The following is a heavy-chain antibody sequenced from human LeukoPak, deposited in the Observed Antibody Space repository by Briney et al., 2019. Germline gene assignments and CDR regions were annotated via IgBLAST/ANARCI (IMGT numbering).Heavy chain of an antibody. J-gene: IGHJ4*02. V-gene: IGHV1-2*02. CDR3: ARAALGVWFGEPLGGPTEY. D-gene: IGHD3-10*01. CDR2: INTNSGGT. Sequence: GASVKVSCKASGYTFTGYYIHWVRQAPGQGLEWMGWINTNSGGTYYAQSFQDRVTMTRDTSISTAYMELSRLRSDDTAVYYCARAALGVWFGEPLGGPTEYWGQGTLVPVSS. CDR1: GYTFTGYY.